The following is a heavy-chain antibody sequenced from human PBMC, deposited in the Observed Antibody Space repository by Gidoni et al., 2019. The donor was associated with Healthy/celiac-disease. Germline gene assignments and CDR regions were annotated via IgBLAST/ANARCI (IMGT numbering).Heavy chain of an antibody. D-gene: IGHD5-12*01. CDR2: INPSGGST. V-gene: IGHV1-46*03. CDR3: ARDGGRDGYNWNWFDP. CDR1: GYTFTSYY. J-gene: IGHJ5*02. Sequence: QVQLVQSGAEVKKPGASVKVSCKASGYTFTSYYMHWGRQAPGQGLEWMGIINPSGGSTSYAQKFQGRVTMTRDTSTSTVYMELSSLRSEDTAVYYCARDGGRDGYNWNWFDPWGQGTLVTVSS.